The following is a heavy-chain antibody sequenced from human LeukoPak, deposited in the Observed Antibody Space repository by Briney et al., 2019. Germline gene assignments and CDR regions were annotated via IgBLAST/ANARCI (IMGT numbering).Heavy chain of an antibody. V-gene: IGHV3-30*04. Sequence: GGSLRLSCAASGFTFSSYAMHWVRQAPGKGLEWVAVISYDGSNKYYADSVKGQFTISRDNSKNTLYLQMNSLRAEDTAVYYCARDLEVVVTAILDYWGQGTLVTVSS. J-gene: IGHJ4*02. CDR3: ARDLEVVVTAILDY. D-gene: IGHD2-21*02. CDR1: GFTFSSYA. CDR2: ISYDGSNK.